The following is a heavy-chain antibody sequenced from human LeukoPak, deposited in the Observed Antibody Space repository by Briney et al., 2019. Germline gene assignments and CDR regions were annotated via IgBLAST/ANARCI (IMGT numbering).Heavy chain of an antibody. V-gene: IGHV4-59*01. CDR3: ARDRGYYYGSGDFDY. D-gene: IGHD3-10*01. Sequence: SETLSLTCTVSGGSISSYYWSWIRQPPGKGLEWIGYIYYSGSTYYNPSLKSRVTISLDTSKNQFSLKLSSVTAADTAVYYCARDRGYYYGSGDFDYWGQGTLVTVSS. J-gene: IGHJ4*02. CDR1: GGSISSYY. CDR2: IYYSGST.